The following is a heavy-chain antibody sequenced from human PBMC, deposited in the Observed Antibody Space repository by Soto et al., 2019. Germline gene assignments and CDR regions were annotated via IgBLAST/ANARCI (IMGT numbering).Heavy chain of an antibody. J-gene: IGHJ4*02. CDR2: IYHSGST. V-gene: IGHV4-30-2*01. CDR1: GGSISSSNSH. CDR3: ARASTTVTTLDY. Sequence: SETLSLTCTVSGGSISSSNSHWGWIRQPPGKGLEWIGYIYHSGSTYYNPSLKSRVTISVDRSKNQFSLKLSSVTAAVTAVYYCARASTTVTTLDYWGQGTLVTVSS. D-gene: IGHD4-17*01.